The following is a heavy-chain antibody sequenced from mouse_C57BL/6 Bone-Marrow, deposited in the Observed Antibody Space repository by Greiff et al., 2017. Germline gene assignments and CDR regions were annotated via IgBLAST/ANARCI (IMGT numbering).Heavy chain of an antibody. D-gene: IGHD1-1*01. J-gene: IGHJ2*01. CDR2: IDPETGGT. V-gene: IGHV1-15*01. CDR1: GYTFTDYE. Sequence: VQLQQSGAELVRPGASVTLSCKASGYTFTDYEMHWVKQTPVHGLEWIGAIDPETGGTAYNQKFKGKAILTADKSSSTAYMQLRSLTSEDSAVYYCTPSSYDFDYCGQGTTLTVSS. CDR3: TPSSYDFDY.